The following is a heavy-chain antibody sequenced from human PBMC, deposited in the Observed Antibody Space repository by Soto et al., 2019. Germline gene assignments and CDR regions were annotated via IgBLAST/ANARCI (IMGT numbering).Heavy chain of an antibody. V-gene: IGHV4-59*01. CDR3: ARGSRYSYGYDVHYYYYMDV. Sequence: SETLSLTCSVSGGSISSYYWSWIRQPPGKGLEWIGYIYHSGNTNYNSSLKSRVTISVDTSKTQISLKLSSVTAADTAVYYCARGSRYSYGYDVHYYYYMDVWGRGTTVTVSS. CDR1: GGSISSYY. CDR2: IYHSGNT. D-gene: IGHD5-18*01. J-gene: IGHJ6*03.